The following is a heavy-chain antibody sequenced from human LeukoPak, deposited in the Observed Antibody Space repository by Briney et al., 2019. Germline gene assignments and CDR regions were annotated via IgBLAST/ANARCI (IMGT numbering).Heavy chain of an antibody. CDR1: GYSFTSYW. Sequence: GESLKISCKGSGYSFTSYWIGWVRPMPGKGLEWMGISNPKDSDTRYSPSFQGQVTISADKSINTSYLQWSSLKASDTAMYYCARGDIMTGYYVWFDPWGQGTLVTVSS. CDR2: SNPKDSDT. D-gene: IGHD3-9*01. J-gene: IGHJ5*02. V-gene: IGHV5-51*01. CDR3: ARGDIMTGYYVWFDP.